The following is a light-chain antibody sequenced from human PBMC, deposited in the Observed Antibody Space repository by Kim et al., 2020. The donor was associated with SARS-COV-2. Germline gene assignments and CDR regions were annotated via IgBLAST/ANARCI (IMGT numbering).Light chain of an antibody. CDR3: CSYAGNAYV. CDR1: SSDVGGYNY. J-gene: IGLJ1*01. V-gene: IGLV2-11*01. Sequence: PGQSVAISCTGTSSDVGGYNYVSWYQQHPGQVPKLMIYDVNKRPTGVPDRFSGSKAGNTASLTISGLQAEDEADYYCCSYAGNAYVFGTGTKVTVL. CDR2: DVN.